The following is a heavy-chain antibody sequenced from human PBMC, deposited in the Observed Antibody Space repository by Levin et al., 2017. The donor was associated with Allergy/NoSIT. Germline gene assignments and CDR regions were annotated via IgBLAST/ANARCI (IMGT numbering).Heavy chain of an antibody. V-gene: IGHV4-34*01. CDR3: ARASHSSSWYLSSGSLDY. D-gene: IGHD6-13*01. CDR2: INHSGST. CDR1: GGSFSGYY. Sequence: ASETLSLTCAVYGGSFSGYYWSWIRQPPGKGLEWIGEINHSGSTNYNPSLKSRVTISVDTSKNQFSLKLSSVTAADTAVYYCARASHSSSWYLSSGSLDYWGQGTLVTVSS. J-gene: IGHJ4*02.